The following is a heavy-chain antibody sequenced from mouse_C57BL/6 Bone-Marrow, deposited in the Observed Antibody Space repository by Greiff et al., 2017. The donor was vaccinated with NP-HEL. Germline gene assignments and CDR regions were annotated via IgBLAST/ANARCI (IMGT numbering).Heavy chain of an antibody. D-gene: IGHD2-2*01. Sequence: EVNVVESGGGLVQPGGSLKLSCAASGIDFSRYWMSWVRRAPGKGLEWIGEINPDSSTINYAPSLKDKFIISRDNAKNTLYLQMSKVRSEDTALYYCARGIYYGYHWYFDVWGTGTTVTVSS. J-gene: IGHJ1*03. CDR2: INPDSSTI. CDR1: GIDFSRYW. V-gene: IGHV4-1*01. CDR3: ARGIYYGYHWYFDV.